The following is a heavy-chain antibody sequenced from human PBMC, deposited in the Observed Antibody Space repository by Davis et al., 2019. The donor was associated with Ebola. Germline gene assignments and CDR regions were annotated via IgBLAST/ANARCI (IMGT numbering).Heavy chain of an antibody. CDR1: GFTFSSYA. CDR2: ITSSGSST. Sequence: GESLKISCAASGFTFSSYAMRWVRQAPGKGLEWVSAITSSGSSTYYADSVKGRFTISRDNAKNSLYLQMNSLRAEDTAVYYCARDSRGYYYYYYGMDVWGQGTTVTVSS. CDR3: ARDSRGYYYYYYGMDV. V-gene: IGHV3-21*01. J-gene: IGHJ6*02. D-gene: IGHD6-13*01.